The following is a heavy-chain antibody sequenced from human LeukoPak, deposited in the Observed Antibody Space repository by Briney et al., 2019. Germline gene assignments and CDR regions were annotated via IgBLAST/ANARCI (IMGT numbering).Heavy chain of an antibody. V-gene: IGHV4-61*02. CDR3: ARLEMATPYDAFDI. CDR2: IYTSGST. J-gene: IGHJ3*02. Sequence: SETLSLTCTVSGGSISSGSYYWSWIRQPAGKRLEWIGRIYTSGSTNYNPSLKSRVTISVDTSKNQFSLKLSSVTAADTAVYYCARLEMATPYDAFDIWGQGAMVTVSS. D-gene: IGHD5-24*01. CDR1: GGSISSGSYY.